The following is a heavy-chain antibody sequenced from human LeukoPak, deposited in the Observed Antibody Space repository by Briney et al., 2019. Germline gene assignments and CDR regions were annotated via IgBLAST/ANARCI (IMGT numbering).Heavy chain of an antibody. J-gene: IGHJ4*02. Sequence: SETLSLTCSVSGPSIGGFYWSWIRQPPGRGLEWVGSINYSGTTNYNPSLKSRVNMSIDTSKNQVSLKLNSVTAADTAVYYCARDPIHRDDYNAEWGQGVLVSVSS. CDR3: ARDPIHRDDYNAE. D-gene: IGHD5-24*01. CDR1: GPSIGGFY. CDR2: INYSGTT. V-gene: IGHV4-59*01.